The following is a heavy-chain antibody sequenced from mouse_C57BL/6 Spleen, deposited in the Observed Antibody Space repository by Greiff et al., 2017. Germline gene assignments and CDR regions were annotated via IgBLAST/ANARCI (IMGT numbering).Heavy chain of an antibody. CDR1: GYTFTSYW. Sequence: QVQLQQPGAELVKPGASVKLSCKASGYTFTSYWMQWVKQRPGQGLEWIGEIDPSDSYTNYNQKFKGKATLTVDTSSSTAYMQRSSLTSEGSAVYYCARAGITTVVADWYFDVWGTGTTVTVSS. CDR3: ARAGITTVVADWYFDV. D-gene: IGHD1-1*01. CDR2: IDPSDSYT. J-gene: IGHJ1*03. V-gene: IGHV1-50*01.